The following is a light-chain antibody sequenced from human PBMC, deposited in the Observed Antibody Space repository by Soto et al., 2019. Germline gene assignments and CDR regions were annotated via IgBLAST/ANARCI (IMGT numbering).Light chain of an antibody. Sequence: QAVVTQPPSVSGAPGQRVTISCTGSSSNFGAGYDVHWYQHLPGTAPKLLIYGNNNRPSGVPDRFSGSKSGTSASLAITGLQAEDEALYYCQSYDSSLSGVVFGGGTKLTVL. V-gene: IGLV1-40*01. CDR1: SSNFGAGYD. CDR3: QSYDSSLSGVV. CDR2: GNN. J-gene: IGLJ2*01.